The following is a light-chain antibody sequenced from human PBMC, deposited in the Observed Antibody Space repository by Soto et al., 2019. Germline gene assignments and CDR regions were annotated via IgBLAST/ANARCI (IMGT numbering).Light chain of an antibody. Sequence: DIQMTQSPSSLSASVGDSVTITCRASQSVATYLNWYQQKSGRAPKLLICAASTLQSGVPSRLSGSGSGVDFTLNVSNLQPGDFATYYCQQTFSVPPTFGGGTKVELK. CDR1: QSVATY. CDR2: AAS. V-gene: IGKV1-39*01. J-gene: IGKJ4*01. CDR3: QQTFSVPPT.